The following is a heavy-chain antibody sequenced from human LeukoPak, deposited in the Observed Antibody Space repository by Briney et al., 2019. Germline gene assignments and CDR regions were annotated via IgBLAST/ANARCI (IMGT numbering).Heavy chain of an antibody. CDR2: IYYSGST. Sequence: SETLSLTCTVSGGSISSYYWSWIRQPPGKGLEWIGYIYYSGSTNYNPSLKSRVTISVDTSKNQFSLKLSSVTAADTAVYYCARAAARNHPYYYYGMDVWGQGTTVTVSS. CDR3: ARAAARNHPYYYYGMDV. CDR1: GGSISSYY. D-gene: IGHD1-14*01. V-gene: IGHV4-59*01. J-gene: IGHJ6*02.